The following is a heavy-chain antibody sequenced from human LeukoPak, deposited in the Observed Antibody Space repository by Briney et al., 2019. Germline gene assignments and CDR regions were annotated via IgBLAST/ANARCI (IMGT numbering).Heavy chain of an antibody. CDR2: ISYDGSNK. Sequence: PGRSLRLSCEASGFSFSSYAMHWVRQAPGKGLEWVAVISYDGSNKYYADSVKGRFTISRDNSRNTLYLQMNSLRAEDTAMYYCAKDRLRDIVGATTRWFDPWGQGTLVTVSS. CDR3: AKDRLRDIVGATTRWFDP. CDR1: GFSFSSYA. J-gene: IGHJ5*02. V-gene: IGHV3-30*18. D-gene: IGHD1-26*01.